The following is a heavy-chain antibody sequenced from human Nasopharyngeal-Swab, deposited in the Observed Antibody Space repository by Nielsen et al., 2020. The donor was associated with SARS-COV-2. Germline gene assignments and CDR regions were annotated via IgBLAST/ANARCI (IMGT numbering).Heavy chain of an antibody. V-gene: IGHV3-21*01. CDR1: GFTFSSYS. D-gene: IGHD6-13*01. Sequence: GGSLRLSCAASGFTFSSYSMNWVRQAPGKGLEWVSSISSSSSYIYYADSVKGRFTISRDNAENSLYLQMNSLRAEDTAVYYCARADSSSWYFDYWGQGTLVTVSS. CDR2: ISSSSSYI. J-gene: IGHJ4*02. CDR3: ARADSSSWYFDY.